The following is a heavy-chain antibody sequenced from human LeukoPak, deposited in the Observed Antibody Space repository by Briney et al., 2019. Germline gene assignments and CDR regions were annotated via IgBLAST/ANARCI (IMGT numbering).Heavy chain of an antibody. CDR2: VFYSGTT. CDR1: GGSIGSHY. D-gene: IGHD3-22*01. Sequence: PSETLSLTCTVSGGSIGSHYWSWIRQPPGKGLEWMGYVFYSGTTNYNPSLKSRVTISVDTSKNQFSLKLSSVTAAHTAVYYCARDYYDRRGEAFDIWGLGTMVTVSS. J-gene: IGHJ3*02. CDR3: ARDYYDRRGEAFDI. V-gene: IGHV4-59*11.